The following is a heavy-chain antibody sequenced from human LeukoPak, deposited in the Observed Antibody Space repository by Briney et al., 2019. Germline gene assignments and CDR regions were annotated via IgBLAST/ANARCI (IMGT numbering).Heavy chain of an antibody. Sequence: APVKVSCKASGYTFTSYGISWVRQAPGQGLEWMGWISAYNGNTNYAQKLQGRVTMTTDTSTSTAYMELRSLRSDDTAVYYCARGGKYDYVWGSYLGYYFDYWGQGTLVTVSS. D-gene: IGHD3-16*01. V-gene: IGHV1-18*01. CDR2: ISAYNGNT. CDR3: ARGGKYDYVWGSYLGYYFDY. CDR1: GYTFTSYG. J-gene: IGHJ4*02.